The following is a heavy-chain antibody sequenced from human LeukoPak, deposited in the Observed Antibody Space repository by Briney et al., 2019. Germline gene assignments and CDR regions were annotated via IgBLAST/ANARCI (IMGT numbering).Heavy chain of an antibody. J-gene: IGHJ5*02. CDR1: GYTLTGYY. Sequence: ASVKVSCKASGYTLTGYYMHWVRQAPGQGLEWMGWINPNSGGTNYAQKFQGRVTMTRDASISTAYMELSRLRSDDTAVYYCARLGYGSGSENWFDPWGQGTLVTVSS. D-gene: IGHD3-10*01. V-gene: IGHV1-2*02. CDR3: ARLGYGSGSENWFDP. CDR2: INPNSGGT.